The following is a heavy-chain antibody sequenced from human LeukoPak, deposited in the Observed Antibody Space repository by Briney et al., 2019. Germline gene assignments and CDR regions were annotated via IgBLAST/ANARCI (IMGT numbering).Heavy chain of an antibody. J-gene: IGHJ4*02. V-gene: IGHV3-48*01. CDR3: ARYSNSGPIEY. D-gene: IGHD2-15*01. CDR2: ISSSSSTI. CDR1: GFTFSSYS. Sequence: GGSLRLSCAASGFTFSSYSMNWVRQAPGKGLEWVSYISSSSSTIYYADSVKGRFTISRDNAKNSLYLQMNSLRAEDTAVYYCARYSNSGPIEYWGQGTLVTVSS.